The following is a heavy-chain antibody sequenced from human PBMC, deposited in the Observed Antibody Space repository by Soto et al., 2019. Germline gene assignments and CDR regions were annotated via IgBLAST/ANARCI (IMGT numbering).Heavy chain of an antibody. CDR3: ARARSRWDNDAFDI. CDR2: IYYSGST. V-gene: IGHV4-61*01. J-gene: IGHJ3*02. CDR1: GGCVSSGSYY. D-gene: IGHD6-13*01. Sequence: SETLSLTCTVAGGCVSSGSYYWSWIRQPPGKGLEWIGYIYYSGSTNYNPSLKSRVTISVDTSKNQFSLKLSCVTAADTAVYYCARARSRWDNDAFDIWGQGTMVTVSS.